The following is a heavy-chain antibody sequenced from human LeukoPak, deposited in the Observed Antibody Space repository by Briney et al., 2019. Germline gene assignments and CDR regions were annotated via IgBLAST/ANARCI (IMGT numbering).Heavy chain of an antibody. Sequence: SVKVSCKASGGTSSSYAISWVRQAPGQGLEWMGGIIPIFGTANYAQKFQGRVTITADESTSTAYMELSSLRSEDTAVYYCARDLEDTMVRGAPNWFDPWGQGTLVTVSS. CDR3: ARDLEDTMVRGAPNWFDP. D-gene: IGHD3-10*01. CDR2: IIPIFGTA. J-gene: IGHJ5*02. V-gene: IGHV1-69*13. CDR1: GGTSSSYA.